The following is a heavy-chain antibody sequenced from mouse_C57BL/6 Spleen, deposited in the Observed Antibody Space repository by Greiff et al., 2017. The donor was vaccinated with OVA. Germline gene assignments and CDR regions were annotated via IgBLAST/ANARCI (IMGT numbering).Heavy chain of an antibody. Sequence: EVQLVESGGGLVQPKGSLKLSCAASGFSFNTYAMNWVRQAPGKGLEWVARIRSKSNNYATYYADSVKDRFTISRDDSESMLYLQMNNLKTEDTAMYYCVRSDSSGSWFAYWGQGTLVTVSA. J-gene: IGHJ3*01. CDR1: GFSFNTYA. D-gene: IGHD3-2*02. CDR2: IRSKSNNYAT. CDR3: VRSDSSGSWFAY. V-gene: IGHV10-1*01.